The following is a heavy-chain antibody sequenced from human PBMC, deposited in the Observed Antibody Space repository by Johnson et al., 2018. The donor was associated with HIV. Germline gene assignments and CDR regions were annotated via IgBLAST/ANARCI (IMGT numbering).Heavy chain of an antibody. J-gene: IGHJ3*02. CDR2: ISYDGSNK. CDR3: ARDAPDSGSYHAFDI. Sequence: QVHLVESGGGVVQPGRSLRLSCAASGFTFSSYAMHWVRQAPGKGLAWVAVISYDGSNKYYADSVKGRFTISRDNSKNTLYLQMNSLRAEDTAVYYCARDAPDSGSYHAFDIWGQGTMVTVSS. CDR1: GFTFSSYA. V-gene: IGHV3-30*04. D-gene: IGHD1-26*01.